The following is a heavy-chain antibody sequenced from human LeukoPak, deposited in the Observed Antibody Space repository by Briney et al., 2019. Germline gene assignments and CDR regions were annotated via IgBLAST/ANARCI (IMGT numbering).Heavy chain of an antibody. J-gene: IGHJ6*02. CDR1: GFTFSSYA. CDR2: ISGSGGST. V-gene: IGHV3-23*01. Sequence: PGGSLRLSCAASGFTFSSYAMSWVRQAPGKGLEWVSAISGSGGSTYYADSVKGRFTISRDNSKNTLYLQMNSLRAEDTAVYYCARDLWVVVPAAIVSSYYYYGMDVWGQGTTVTVSS. D-gene: IGHD2-2*01. CDR3: ARDLWVVVPAAIVSSYYYYGMDV.